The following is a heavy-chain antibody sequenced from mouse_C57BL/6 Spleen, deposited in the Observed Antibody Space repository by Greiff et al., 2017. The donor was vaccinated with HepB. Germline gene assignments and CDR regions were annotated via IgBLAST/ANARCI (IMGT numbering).Heavy chain of an antibody. CDR2: IDPSDSYT. Sequence: QVQLQQPGAELVKPGASVKLSCKASGYTFTSYWMQWVKQRPGQGLEWIGEIDPSDSYTNYNQKFKGKATLTVDTSSSTAYMQLSSLTSEDSAVYYCARPKLTYDYLFAYWGQGTLVTVSA. CDR3: ARPKLTYDYLFAY. V-gene: IGHV1-50*01. J-gene: IGHJ3*01. D-gene: IGHD2-4*01. CDR1: GYTFTSYW.